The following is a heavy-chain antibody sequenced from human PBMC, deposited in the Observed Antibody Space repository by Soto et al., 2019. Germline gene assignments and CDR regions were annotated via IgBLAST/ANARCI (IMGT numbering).Heavy chain of an antibody. V-gene: IGHV1-24*01. D-gene: IGHD2-2*01. CDR1: GYTLTELS. Sequence: ASVKVSCKVSGYTLTELSMHWVRQAPGKGLEWMGGFDPEDGETIYAQKFQGRVTMTEDTSTDTAYMELSSLRSEDTAVYYCATAFRCSSTSCYAFSYWFEPWGQGTLVTVSS. CDR3: ATAFRCSSTSCYAFSYWFEP. CDR2: FDPEDGET. J-gene: IGHJ5*02.